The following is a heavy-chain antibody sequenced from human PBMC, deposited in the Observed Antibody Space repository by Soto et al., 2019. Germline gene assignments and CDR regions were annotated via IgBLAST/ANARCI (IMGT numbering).Heavy chain of an antibody. V-gene: IGHV3-15*07. CDR3: TTVTDYYESGSYFMYWGLYYYYGMDV. Sequence: EVQLVESGGGLVKPGGSLRPSCAASGFTFSNAWMNWVRQAPGKGLEWVGRIKSKTDGGTTDYAAPVKGRFTISRDDSQNTRYLQMNSMKTDDTAMYYCTTVTDYYESGSYFMYWGLYYYYGMDVWGRGTTVTVS. J-gene: IGHJ6*02. CDR1: GFTFSNAW. CDR2: IKSKTDGGTT. D-gene: IGHD3-10*01.